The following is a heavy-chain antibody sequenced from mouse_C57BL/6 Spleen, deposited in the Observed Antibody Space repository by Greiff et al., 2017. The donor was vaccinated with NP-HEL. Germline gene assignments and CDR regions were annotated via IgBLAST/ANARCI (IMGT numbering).Heavy chain of an antibody. J-gene: IGHJ3*01. CDR2: IDPSDSYT. CDR1: FFTFPSYW. V-gene: IGHV1-69*01. Sequence: VHLHPPLALLVLPVSSVTLSCTASFFTFPSYWMPLVPPRPFPVLEFIGEIDPSDSYTNYIQMFKGNSTLTVDKSSSTAYMQLSSLTSEDSAVYYCARCSSGYPWFAYWGQGTLVTVSA. CDR3: ARCSSGYPWFAY. D-gene: IGHD3-2*02.